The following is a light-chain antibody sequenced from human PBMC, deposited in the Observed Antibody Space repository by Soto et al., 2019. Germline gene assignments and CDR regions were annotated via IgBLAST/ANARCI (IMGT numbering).Light chain of an antibody. CDR2: EVN. V-gene: IGLV2-8*01. Sequence: QSVLTQPPSASGSPGQSVTISCTGTSSDVGGYNYVSWYQQHPGKAPKLMIYEVNTRPSGVPDRFTGSKSGNTASLTVSGLQAEDEADYYCSSYGGSSKLVFCGWTTVTVL. J-gene: IGLJ2*01. CDR1: SSDVGGYNY. CDR3: SSYGGSSKLV.